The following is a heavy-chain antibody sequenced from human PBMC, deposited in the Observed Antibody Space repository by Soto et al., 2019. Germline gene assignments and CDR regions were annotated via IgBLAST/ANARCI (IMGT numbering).Heavy chain of an antibody. CDR3: AREESGYNF. Sequence: SVKVSCKASGGTFSSFGISWVRQAPGQGLEWMGGIIPVFGRPNYAQRFRGRLTITADESTSTSYMELIDLGSEDTAVYYCAREESGYNFWGQGTQVTVSS. J-gene: IGHJ4*02. CDR1: GGTFSSFG. V-gene: IGHV1-69*13. D-gene: IGHD5-12*01. CDR2: IIPVFGRP.